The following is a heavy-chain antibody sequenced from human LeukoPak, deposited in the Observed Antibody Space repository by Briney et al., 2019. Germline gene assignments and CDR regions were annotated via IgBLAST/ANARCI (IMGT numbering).Heavy chain of an antibody. CDR2: IIPIFGTA. CDR3: ARGSEETHYYMDV. Sequence: SVKVSCXASGGTFSTYAISWVRQAPGQGLEWMEGIIPIFGTANYAQKFQGRVTITTDESTSTAYMELSSLRSEDTAVYYCARGSEETHYYMDVWGKGTTVTVSS. J-gene: IGHJ6*03. D-gene: IGHD3-3*01. V-gene: IGHV1-69*05. CDR1: GGTFSTYA.